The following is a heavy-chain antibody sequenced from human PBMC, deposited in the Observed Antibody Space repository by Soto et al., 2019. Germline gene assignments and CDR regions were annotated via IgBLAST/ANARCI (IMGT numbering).Heavy chain of an antibody. V-gene: IGHV5-51*01. CDR1: GYSFTSYW. J-gene: IGHJ6*02. D-gene: IGHD3-22*01. Sequence: GESLKISCKGSGYSFTSYWIGWVRQMPGKGLEWMGIIYPGDSDTRYSPSFQGQVTISADKSISTAYLQWSSLKASDTAMYYCARTLPYDSSGYFTQYYYYGMDVWGQGTTVTVSS. CDR3: ARTLPYDSSGYFTQYYYYGMDV. CDR2: IYPGDSDT.